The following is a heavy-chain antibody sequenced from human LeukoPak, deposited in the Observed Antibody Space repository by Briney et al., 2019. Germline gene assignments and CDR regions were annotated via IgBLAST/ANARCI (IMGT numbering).Heavy chain of an antibody. CDR1: GFTFSDYY. J-gene: IGHJ4*02. Sequence: GGSLRLSCAASGFTFSDYYMSWIRQAPGKGLEWVSYISSSSSYTNYADSVKGRFTISRDNAKNSLYLQMNSLRAEDTAVYYCARGPYSYNYDIPVDYFYYWGQGTLVTVSS. D-gene: IGHD3-9*01. CDR2: ISSSSSYT. V-gene: IGHV3-11*06. CDR3: ARGPYSYNYDIPVDYFYY.